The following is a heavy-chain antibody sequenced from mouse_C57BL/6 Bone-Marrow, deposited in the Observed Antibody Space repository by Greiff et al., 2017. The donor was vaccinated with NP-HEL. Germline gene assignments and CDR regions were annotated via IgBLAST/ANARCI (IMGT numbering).Heavy chain of an antibody. V-gene: IGHV1-50*01. CDR1: GYTFTSYW. CDR2: IDPSDSYT. CDR3: ALDWFAY. J-gene: IGHJ3*01. Sequence: VQLQQPGAELVKPGASVKLSCKASGYTFTSYWMQWVKQRPGQGLEWIGEIDPSDSYTNYNQKFKGKATLTVDTSSSTAYMQLSSLTSEDSAVYYCALDWFAYWGQGTLVTVSA.